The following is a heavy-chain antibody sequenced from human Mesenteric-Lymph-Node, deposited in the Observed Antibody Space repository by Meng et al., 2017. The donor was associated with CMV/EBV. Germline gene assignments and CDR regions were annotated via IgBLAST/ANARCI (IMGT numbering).Heavy chain of an antibody. CDR3: ARDRFNSGYGDRATIDAFDI. V-gene: IGHV4-4*02. J-gene: IGHJ3*02. CDR1: SSSNW. D-gene: IGHD5-12*01. Sequence: SSSNWWSWVRQPPGKGLEWIGEIYHSGSTNYNPSLKSRVTISVDKSKNQFSLKLSSVTAADTAVYYCARDRFNSGYGDRATIDAFDIWGQGTMVTVSS. CDR2: IYHSGST.